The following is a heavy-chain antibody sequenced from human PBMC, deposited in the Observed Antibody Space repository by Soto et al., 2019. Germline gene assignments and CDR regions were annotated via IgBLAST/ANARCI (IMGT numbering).Heavy chain of an antibody. CDR2: IYYSGST. V-gene: IGHV4-39*01. CDR1: GGSISSSSYY. J-gene: IGHJ4*02. CDR3: ASYGAAAAGQMERPTRCFDY. Sequence: SETLSLTCTVSGGSISSSSYYWGWIRQPPGKGLEWIGSIYYSGSTYYNPSLKSRVTISVDTSKNQFSLKLSSVTAADTAVYYCASYGAAAAGQMERPTRCFDYWGQGTLVTVSS. D-gene: IGHD6-13*01.